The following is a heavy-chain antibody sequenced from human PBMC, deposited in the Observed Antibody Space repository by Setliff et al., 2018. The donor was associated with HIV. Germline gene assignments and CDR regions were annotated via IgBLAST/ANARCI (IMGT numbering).Heavy chain of an antibody. J-gene: IGHJ4*02. CDR1: GFDFEDYA. D-gene: IGHD3-10*01. V-gene: IGHV3-49*04. CDR3: ARVTAGVLSRGSFDR. CDR2: IRSQAYGGTA. Sequence: QPGGSLRLSCTASGFDFEDYALSWVRQPPGRGLEWVGFIRSQAYGGTAEYAASLEDRFVISRDDSENIVYLHMDNLKTGDTAVYYCARVTAGVLSRGSFDRWGQGTLVTVSS.